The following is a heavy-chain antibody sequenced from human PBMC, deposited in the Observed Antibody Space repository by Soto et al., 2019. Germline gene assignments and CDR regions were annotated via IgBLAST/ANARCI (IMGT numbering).Heavy chain of an antibody. J-gene: IGHJ6*02. D-gene: IGHD3-9*01. CDR3: ARGYFDWLPSSGMDV. CDR2: ISSSSSYI. CDR1: GFTFSSYS. V-gene: IGHV3-21*01. Sequence: GGSLRLSCAASGFTFSSYSMNWVRQAPGKGLEWVSSISSSSSYIYYADSVKGRFTISRDHAKNSLYLQMNSLRAEDTAVYYCARGYFDWLPSSGMDVWGQGTTVTVSS.